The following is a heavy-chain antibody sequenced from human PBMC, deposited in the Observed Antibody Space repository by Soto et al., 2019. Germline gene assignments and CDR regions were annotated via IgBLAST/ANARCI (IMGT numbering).Heavy chain of an antibody. V-gene: IGHV3-30*18. Sequence: PGGSLRLSCAASGFTFSSYGMHWVRQAPGKGLEWVAVISYDGSNKYYADSVKGRFTISRDNSKNTLYLQMNSLRAEDTAVYYCAKALKAVAVSQTSYYWGQGTLVTVSA. CDR2: ISYDGSNK. J-gene: IGHJ4*02. CDR1: GFTFSSYG. CDR3: AKALKAVAVSQTSYY. D-gene: IGHD6-19*01.